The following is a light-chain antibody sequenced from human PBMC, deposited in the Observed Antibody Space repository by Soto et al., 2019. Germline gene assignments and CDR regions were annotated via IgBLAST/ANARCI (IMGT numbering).Light chain of an antibody. CDR2: DAS. CDR3: QQYDNLPYT. CDR1: QDISNY. Sequence: DIQMTQSPSSLSASVGDRVTITCQASQDISNYLNWYQQKPGKAPTLLIYDASNLETGVPSRFSGSGSGTDFTFTTSSLQPEDIATYYCQQYDNLPYTFGQGTKLEIK. J-gene: IGKJ2*01. V-gene: IGKV1-33*01.